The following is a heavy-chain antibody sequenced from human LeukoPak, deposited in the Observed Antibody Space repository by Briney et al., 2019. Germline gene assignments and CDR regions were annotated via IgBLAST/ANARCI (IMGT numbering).Heavy chain of an antibody. J-gene: IGHJ6*02. CDR2: ISYDGSNK. CDR3: ARGAEHYYYYYGMDV. Sequence: GGSLRLSCAASGFTFNNFGMHWVRQAPGKGLEWVAVISYDGSNKYYADSVKGRFTISRDNSKNTLYLQMNSLRAEDTAVYYCARGAEHYYYYYGMDVWGQGTTVTVSS. CDR1: GFTFNNFG. V-gene: IGHV3-30*19. D-gene: IGHD1-26*01.